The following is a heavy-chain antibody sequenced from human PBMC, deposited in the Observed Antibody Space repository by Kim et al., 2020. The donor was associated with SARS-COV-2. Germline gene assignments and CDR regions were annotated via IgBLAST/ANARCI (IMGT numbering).Heavy chain of an antibody. CDR3: VTSSYSYSSSWYGEVNWFDP. V-gene: IGHV4-39*01. CDR1: GGSISSSSYY. Sequence: SETLSLTCTVSGGSISSSSYYWGWIRQPPGKGLEWIGSIYYSGSTYYNPSLKSRVTISVDTSKNQFSLKLSSVTAADTAVYYCVTSSYSYSSSWYGEVNWFDPWGQGTLVTVSS. D-gene: IGHD6-13*01. CDR2: IYYSGST. J-gene: IGHJ5*02.